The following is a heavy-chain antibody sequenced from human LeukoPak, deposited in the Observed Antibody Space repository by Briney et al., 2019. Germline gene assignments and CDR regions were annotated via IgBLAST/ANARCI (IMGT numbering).Heavy chain of an antibody. J-gene: IGHJ5*02. CDR2: INHSGST. D-gene: IGHD3-22*01. V-gene: IGHV4-34*01. CDR1: GGSFSGYY. Sequence: SETLSLTCAVYGGSFSGYYWSWIRQPPGKGLEWIGEINHSGSTNYNPSLKSRVTISVDTSKNQFSLKLSSVTAADTAVYYCARQRTRYDRSGGWFDPWGPGTLVTVSS. CDR3: ARQRTRYDRSGGWFDP.